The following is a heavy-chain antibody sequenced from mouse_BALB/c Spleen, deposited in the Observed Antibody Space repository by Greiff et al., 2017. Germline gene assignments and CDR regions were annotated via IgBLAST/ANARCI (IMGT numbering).Heavy chain of an antibody. CDR1: GFTFSDYG. J-gene: IGHJ4*01. V-gene: IGHV5-15*02. Sequence: EVMLVESGGGLVQPGGSRKLSCAASGFTFSDYGMAWVRQAPGKGPVWVAFISNLAYSIYYADTVTGRFTISRENAKNTLYLEMSSLRSEDTAMYYCARDQGYYGAMDYWGQGTSVTVSS. CDR3: ARDQGYYGAMDY. CDR2: ISNLAYSI. D-gene: IGHD1-2*01.